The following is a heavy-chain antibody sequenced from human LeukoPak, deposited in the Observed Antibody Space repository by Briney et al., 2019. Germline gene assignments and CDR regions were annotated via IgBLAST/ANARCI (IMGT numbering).Heavy chain of an antibody. D-gene: IGHD4-17*01. CDR3: ARLDYGDPRAPFDY. J-gene: IGHJ4*02. CDR1: GGSISSSSYY. Sequence: SETLSLTCTVSGGSISSSSYYWGWIRQPPGKGLEWIGSIYYSGSTYYNPSLKSRVTISVDTSKNQFSLKLSSVAAADTAVYYCARLDYGDPRAPFDYWGQGTLVTVSS. CDR2: IYYSGST. V-gene: IGHV4-39*01.